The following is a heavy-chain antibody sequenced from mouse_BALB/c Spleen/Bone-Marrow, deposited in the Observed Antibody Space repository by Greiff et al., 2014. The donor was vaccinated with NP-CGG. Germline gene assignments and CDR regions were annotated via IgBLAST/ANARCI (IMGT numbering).Heavy chain of an antibody. Sequence: EVMLVESGGGLVKPGGSLKLSCAASGFTFSSYAMSWVRQTPEKRLEWVASVSSGGSTYYPDSVKGRFTISRDNARNILYLQMSSLRSEDTAMYYGAREVDGWYYFDYWGQGTTLTVSS. CDR1: GFTFSSYA. V-gene: IGHV5-6-5*01. CDR3: AREVDGWYYFDY. CDR2: VSSGGST. D-gene: IGHD2-3*01. J-gene: IGHJ2*01.